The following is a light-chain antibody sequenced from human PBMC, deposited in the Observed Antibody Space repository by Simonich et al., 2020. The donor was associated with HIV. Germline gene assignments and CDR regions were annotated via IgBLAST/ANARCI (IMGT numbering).Light chain of an antibody. CDR2: EGS. J-gene: IGKJ1*01. Sequence: DIVMTQSPLSLPVTPGQPASISCKSSQSLLHSDGKTYLYWYLQKPGQSPQLLIYEGSNRFAGVPDRFSGSGSGTDFTLKISRVEAEDIGVYYCMQSIQIPRTFGQGTKVEIK. CDR3: MQSIQIPRT. V-gene: IGKV2D-29*02. CDR1: QSLLHSDGKTY.